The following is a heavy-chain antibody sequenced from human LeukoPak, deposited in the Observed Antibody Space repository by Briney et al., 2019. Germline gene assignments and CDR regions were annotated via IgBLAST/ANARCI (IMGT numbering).Heavy chain of an antibody. CDR3: AQFGPGMAVGDY. Sequence: VGSLRLSCVASGFTFSSYAMSWVRQAPGKGLEWVSAISDSRTSTYYADSVKGRFTISRDNSKNTLYLQMNSLRAEDTAVYYCAQFGPGMAVGDYWGQGTLVTVSS. V-gene: IGHV3-23*01. J-gene: IGHJ4*02. CDR2: ISDSRTST. CDR1: GFTFSSYA. D-gene: IGHD2-8*01.